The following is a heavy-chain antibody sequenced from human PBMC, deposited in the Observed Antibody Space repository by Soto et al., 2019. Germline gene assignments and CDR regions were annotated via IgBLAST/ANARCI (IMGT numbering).Heavy chain of an antibody. Sequence: SETLSLTCAVYGGSFSGYYWSWIRQPPGKGLEWIGEINHSGSTNYNPSLKSRLTLSVDMSKNQFSLNLSSVTAADTAVYYCARVGFRDIVLSVGMDGWGQGTMVTVTS. V-gene: IGHV4-34*01. D-gene: IGHD2-8*01. CDR3: ARVGFRDIVLSVGMDG. CDR2: INHSGST. CDR1: GGSFSGYY. J-gene: IGHJ6*02.